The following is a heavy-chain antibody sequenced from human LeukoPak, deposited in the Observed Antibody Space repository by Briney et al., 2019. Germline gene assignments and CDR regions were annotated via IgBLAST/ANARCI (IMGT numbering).Heavy chain of an antibody. V-gene: IGHV3-23*01. CDR2: ISGSCENT. Sequence: PGGSLRLSCAASGFTFSKYAMTWVRQAPGKGLEWVSVISGSCENTDYADSVKGRFTISRDNAKNTLYLQMNSLRADDTAVYYCTREMWAAAAYWGQGTLVTVSS. CDR3: TREMWAAAAY. J-gene: IGHJ4*02. D-gene: IGHD6-13*01. CDR1: GFTFSKYA.